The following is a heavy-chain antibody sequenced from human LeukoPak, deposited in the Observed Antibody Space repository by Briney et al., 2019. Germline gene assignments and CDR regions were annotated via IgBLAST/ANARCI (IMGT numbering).Heavy chain of an antibody. V-gene: IGHV3-48*03. Sequence: SGGSLRLSCAAXGXXXXXXEXXXXXXAXGXXLXXVXXIXSXGSTXYYADSVKGRFTISRDNAKNSLYLQMNSLRAEDTAVYYCARGSSVSIQLWLQDAFDIWGQGTMVTVS. CDR2: IXSXGSTX. CDR1: GXXXXXXE. D-gene: IGHD5-18*01. CDR3: ARGSSVSIQLWLQDAFDI. J-gene: IGHJ3*02.